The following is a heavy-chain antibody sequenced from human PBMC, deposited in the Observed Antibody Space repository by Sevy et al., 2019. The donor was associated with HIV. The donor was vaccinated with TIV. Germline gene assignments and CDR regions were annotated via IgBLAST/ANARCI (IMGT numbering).Heavy chain of an antibody. V-gene: IGHV4-59*01. J-gene: IGHJ6*02. Sequence: SETLSLTCTVSGGSISSYYWSWIRQPPGKGLEWIGYIYYSGSTNYNPSLKSRVTISVDTSKNQFSLKLSSVTAADTAVYYCARDLGTTAPYCSGGSCYSGMDVWGQGTTVTVPS. CDR3: ARDLGTTAPYCSGGSCYSGMDV. D-gene: IGHD2-15*01. CDR1: GGSISSYY. CDR2: IYYSGST.